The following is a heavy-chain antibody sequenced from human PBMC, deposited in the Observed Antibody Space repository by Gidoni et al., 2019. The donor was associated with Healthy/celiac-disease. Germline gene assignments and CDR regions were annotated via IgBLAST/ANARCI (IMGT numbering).Heavy chain of an antibody. D-gene: IGHD5-12*01. CDR2: ISYDVSNK. CDR1: GFTFSSYD. J-gene: IGHJ3*02. V-gene: IGHV3-30-3*01. CDR3: AREEPLVATMGADAFDI. Sequence: QVQLVEAGGGVVQPGRSLRLSCAASGFTFSSYDMHWVRKAPAKGLECVAVISYDVSNKYYAESVKGLFTISRDNSKTTLYLQMNSLRAEDPAVYYCAREEPLVATMGADAFDIWGQGTMVTVSS.